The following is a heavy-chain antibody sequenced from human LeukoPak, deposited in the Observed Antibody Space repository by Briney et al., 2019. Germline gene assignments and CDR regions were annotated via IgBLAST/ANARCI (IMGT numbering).Heavy chain of an antibody. CDR2: IDQDESEK. V-gene: IGHV3-7*03. CDR1: GMTFKNYW. J-gene: IGHJ3*02. CDR3: AKDEDGSGSYFRALDI. Sequence: PGGSLRLSCAVSGMTFKNYWMSWFRQTPGKGLEWVATIDQDESEKYYLDSVKGRFTISRDTAENSLYLQMYSLTAEDTAVYYCAKDEDGSGSYFRALDIWGQGTMVTVSS. D-gene: IGHD3-10*01.